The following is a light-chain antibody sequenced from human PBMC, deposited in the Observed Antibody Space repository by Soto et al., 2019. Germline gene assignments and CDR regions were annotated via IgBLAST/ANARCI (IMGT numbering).Light chain of an antibody. CDR2: LGS. V-gene: IGKV2-28*01. Sequence: DIVMTQSPLSLPVTPGEPASISCRSSQSLLHSNGYNYLDWYVQKPGQSPQLLIYLGSNRASGVPDRISGSGSDTDFTLKISRVEAEDVGVYYCMQALQSPLTFGGGTKVEIK. J-gene: IGKJ4*01. CDR3: MQALQSPLT. CDR1: QSLLHSNGYNY.